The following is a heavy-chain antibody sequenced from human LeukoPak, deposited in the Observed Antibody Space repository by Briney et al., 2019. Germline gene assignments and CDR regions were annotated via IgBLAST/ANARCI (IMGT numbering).Heavy chain of an antibody. Sequence: GGSLRLSCAASGFTFSSYSMNWVRHAPGKGLEWVSSISSSSYIYYADSVKGRFTISRDNAKNSLYLQMNSLRAEDTAVYYWARDGGYRAIDYWGQGTLVTVSS. V-gene: IGHV3-21*01. J-gene: IGHJ4*02. D-gene: IGHD5-12*01. CDR2: ISSSSYI. CDR1: GFTFSSYS. CDR3: ARDGGYRAIDY.